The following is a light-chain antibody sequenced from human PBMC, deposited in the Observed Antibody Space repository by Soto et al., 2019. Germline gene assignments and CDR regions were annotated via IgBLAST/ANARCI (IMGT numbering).Light chain of an antibody. CDR2: GNS. Sequence: QSVLTQPPSVSGAPGQRVTISCTGSSSNIGAGYYVHWYQQLPGTAPKLLIYGNSNRPSGVPDRFSGSKSGTSAPLAITGLQAEDEADYYCQSYDSSLSRYVFGTGTKLTVL. CDR3: QSYDSSLSRYV. J-gene: IGLJ1*01. CDR1: SSNIGAGYY. V-gene: IGLV1-40*01.